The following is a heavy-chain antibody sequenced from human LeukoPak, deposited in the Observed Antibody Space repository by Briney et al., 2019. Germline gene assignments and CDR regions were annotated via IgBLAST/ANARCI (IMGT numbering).Heavy chain of an antibody. CDR2: FDPEDGET. Sequence: ASVKVSCKVSGYTLTELSMHWVRQAPGKGLEWMGGFDPEDGETIYAQKFQGRVTMTEDTSTDTAYMELSSLRSEDTAVYYCATAYYYGSGRQSAFDIWGQGTMVTVSS. V-gene: IGHV1-24*01. D-gene: IGHD3-10*01. J-gene: IGHJ3*02. CDR3: ATAYYYGSGRQSAFDI. CDR1: GYTLTELS.